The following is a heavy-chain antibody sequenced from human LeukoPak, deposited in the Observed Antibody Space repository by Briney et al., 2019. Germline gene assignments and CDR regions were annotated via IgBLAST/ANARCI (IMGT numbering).Heavy chain of an antibody. V-gene: IGHV1-18*01. D-gene: IGHD3-16*01. J-gene: IGHJ4*02. Sequence: ASVKVSCKASGYIFISYGISWVRQAPGQGLEWMGWISAYNGNTNYAQKLQGRVTMTTDTSTSTAYMELRSLRSEDTAVYYCARGLFLGPNDYWGQGTLVTVSS. CDR2: ISAYNGNT. CDR1: GYIFISYG. CDR3: ARGLFLGPNDY.